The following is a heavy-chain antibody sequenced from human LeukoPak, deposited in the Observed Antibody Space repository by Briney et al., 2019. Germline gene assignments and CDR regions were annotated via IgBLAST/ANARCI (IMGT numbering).Heavy chain of an antibody. CDR2: IIPILGTA. CDR1: GYTFTSYA. V-gene: IGHV1-69*05. CDR3: ASTPLYYYYYMDV. J-gene: IGHJ6*03. Sequence: SVKVSCKASGYTFTSYAMNWVRQAPGQGLEWMGGIIPILGTANYAQKFQGRVTITTDESTSTVYMELRSLRSEDTAVYYCASTPLYYYYYMDVWGLGTTVTVSS.